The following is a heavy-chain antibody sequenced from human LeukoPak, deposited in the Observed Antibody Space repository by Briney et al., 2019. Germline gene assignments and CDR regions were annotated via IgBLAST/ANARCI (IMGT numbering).Heavy chain of an antibody. CDR1: GYSFTSYW. CDR2: IYPGDSDT. J-gene: IGHJ4*02. V-gene: IGHV5-51*01. Sequence: GESLKISRKGSGYSFTSYWIGWVRQMPGKGLEWMGIIYPGDSDTRYSPSFQGQVTISADKSISTAYLQWSSLKASDTAMYYCARQSHYYDSSGSVDYWGQGTLVTVSS. D-gene: IGHD3-22*01. CDR3: ARQSHYYDSSGSVDY.